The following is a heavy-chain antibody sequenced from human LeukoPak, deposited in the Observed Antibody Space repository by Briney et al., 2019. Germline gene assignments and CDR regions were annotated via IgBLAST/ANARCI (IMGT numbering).Heavy chain of an antibody. V-gene: IGHV3-48*01. Sequence: GGSLRLSCAASGFTFSSYSMNWVRQAPGKGLEWVSYTSSSSSTIYYADSVKGRFTISRDNAKNSLYLQMNSLRAEDTAVYYCARDPVFSSGWYAEYYFDYWGRGTLVTVSS. D-gene: IGHD6-19*01. CDR3: ARDPVFSSGWYAEYYFDY. J-gene: IGHJ4*02. CDR2: TSSSSSTI. CDR1: GFTFSSYS.